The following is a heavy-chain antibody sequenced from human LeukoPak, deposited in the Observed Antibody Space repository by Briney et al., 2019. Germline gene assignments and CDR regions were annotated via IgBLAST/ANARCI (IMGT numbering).Heavy chain of an antibody. J-gene: IGHJ4*02. CDR2: INSAGDT. CDR1: GFTFSSYG. CDR3: VRASSGFDY. D-gene: IGHD2-15*01. V-gene: IGHV3-13*01. Sequence: PGGSLRLSCAASGFTFSSYGMLWVRQVPGKGLEWVSAINSAGDTYYPASVKGRFTISREDAKNSLYLQMNSLRAGDTAVYYCVRASSGFDYWGQGALVTVSS.